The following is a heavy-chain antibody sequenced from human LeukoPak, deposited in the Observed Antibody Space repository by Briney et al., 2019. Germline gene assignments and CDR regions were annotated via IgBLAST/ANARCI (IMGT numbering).Heavy chain of an antibody. D-gene: IGHD1-1*01. Sequence: SQTLSLTCAISGDSVSSKTAAWNWIRQSPSRGLEWLGRTYYRSKWYNDYAGSVKSRITITPDTSKNQFSLRLNSVTPDDTGIYYCARVNNWTEEPASGFDYWGQGTQVTVSS. J-gene: IGHJ4*02. CDR1: GDSVSSKTAA. CDR2: TYYRSKWYN. V-gene: IGHV6-1*01. CDR3: ARVNNWTEEPASGFDY.